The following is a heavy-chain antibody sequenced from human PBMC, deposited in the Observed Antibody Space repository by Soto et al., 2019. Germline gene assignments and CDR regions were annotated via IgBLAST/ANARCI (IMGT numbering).Heavy chain of an antibody. CDR1: GFTFSSYS. CDR2: ISSSSSTI. Sequence: GGSLRLSCAASGFTFSSYSMNWVRQAPGKGLEWVSYISSSSSTIYYADSVKGRFTISRDNAKNSLYLQMNSLRAEDTAVYYCARVAETEEKDVWGKGTSVTVSS. D-gene: IGHD6-25*01. CDR3: ARVAETEEKDV. V-gene: IGHV3-48*01. J-gene: IGHJ6*04.